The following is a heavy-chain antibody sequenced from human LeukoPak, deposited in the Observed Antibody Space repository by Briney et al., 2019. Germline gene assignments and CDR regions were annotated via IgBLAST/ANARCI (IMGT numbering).Heavy chain of an antibody. CDR1: GDSISGEY. V-gene: IGHV4-4*07. CDR3: ARSLMDEAAA. D-gene: IGHD6-13*01. CDR2: IYSSGST. J-gene: IGHJ4*02. Sequence: SETLCLTCTVSGDSISGEYWNWIRQPAGKGLEWIGRIYSSGSTNYNPSLRSRIIMSVDTSKNQFTLKLSSVTAADTAVYYCARSLMDEAAAWDQGIPVTVSS.